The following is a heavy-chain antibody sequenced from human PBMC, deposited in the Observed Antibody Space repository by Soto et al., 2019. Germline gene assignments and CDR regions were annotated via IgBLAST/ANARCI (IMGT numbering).Heavy chain of an antibody. CDR3: ARDCSSTSCYDRFGFDY. Sequence: GGSLRLSCAASGFTFSSYGMHWVRQAPGKGLEWVAVIWYDGSNKYYADSVKGRFTISRDNSKNTLYLQMNSLRAEDTAVYYCARDCSSTSCYDRFGFDYWGQGTLVTVSS. J-gene: IGHJ4*02. CDR2: IWYDGSNK. D-gene: IGHD2-2*01. V-gene: IGHV3-33*01. CDR1: GFTFSSYG.